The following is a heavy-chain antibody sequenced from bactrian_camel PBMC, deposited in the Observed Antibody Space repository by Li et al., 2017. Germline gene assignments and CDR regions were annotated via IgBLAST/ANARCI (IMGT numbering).Heavy chain of an antibody. J-gene: IGHJ6*01. Sequence: HVQLVESGGGSVQAGGSLRLACAASGRTIRRTCMGWFRQAPGKEREGIAAVDSDLSTTYADSVKGRSTISEDKAKNILYLQMNSLEPEDTAIYYCAADTLFVGPGYRGTWSGCDFGHWGQGTQVTVS. CDR2: VDSDLST. D-gene: IGHD5*01. CDR1: GRTIRRTC. V-gene: IGHV3S53*01. CDR3: AADTLFVGPGYRGTWSGCDFGH.